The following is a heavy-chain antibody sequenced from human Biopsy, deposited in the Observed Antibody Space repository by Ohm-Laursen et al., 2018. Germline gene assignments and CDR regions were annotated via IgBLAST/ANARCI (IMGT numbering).Heavy chain of an antibody. Sequence: SVTVSCKASGGTFINYAISWVRQAPGQGLEWMGGIIPMFDTANYAQMFQGRVTVSADESTSTSYMELSSLTTEDTAIYYCARGPHSGSHSCFDYWGRGTLVTVSS. V-gene: IGHV1-69*01. CDR3: ARGPHSGSHSCFDY. CDR2: IIPMFDTA. J-gene: IGHJ4*02. D-gene: IGHD1-26*01. CDR1: GGTFINYA.